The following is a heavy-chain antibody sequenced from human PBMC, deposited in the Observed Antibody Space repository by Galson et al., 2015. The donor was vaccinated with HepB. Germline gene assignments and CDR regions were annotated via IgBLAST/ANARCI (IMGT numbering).Heavy chain of an antibody. CDR3: GRARYSTSPPDF. J-gene: IGHJ4*02. CDR1: GYTFNSYG. D-gene: IGHD1-1*01. Sequence: SVKVSCKASGYTFNSYGISWVRQAPGQGLEWLGWISTYNSNTNFAQNLQGRLTMTTDTSTSTTYMEMRSIRSDDTATYYCGRARYSTSPPDFWGQGTLVIVSS. V-gene: IGHV1-18*01. CDR2: ISTYNSNT.